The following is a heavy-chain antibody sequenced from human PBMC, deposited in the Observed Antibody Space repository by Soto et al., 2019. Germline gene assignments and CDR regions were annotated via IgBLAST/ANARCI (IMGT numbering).Heavy chain of an antibody. J-gene: IGHJ5*02. CDR1: GGSFSGYF. D-gene: IGHD3-16*01. Sequence: QVQLQQWGAGLLKPSETLSLTCAVSGGSFSGYFWSWIRQPPGRGLEWIGEINRNGITNYNSSLKSRVTISVDTSKIHFSLILTSVSAADTATYYCARVTGGGLDPWGQGTLVTVSS. V-gene: IGHV4-34*01. CDR2: INRNGIT. CDR3: ARVTGGGLDP.